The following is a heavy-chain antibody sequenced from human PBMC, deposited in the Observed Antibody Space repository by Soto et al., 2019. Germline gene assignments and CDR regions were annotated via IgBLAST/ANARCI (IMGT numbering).Heavy chain of an antibody. CDR3: AREVGHMDV. CDR2: VSPYNGDT. CDR1: GYTFTTYV. J-gene: IGHJ6*02. V-gene: IGHV1-18*04. Sequence: QVQLVQSGAGVKKPGAPVKVSCKAFGYTFTTYVINWVRQAPGQGLEGMGWVSPYNGDTTYAQKVQGRVTMTTDTSTRTAYLELRSLRSDDTAVYYCAREVGHMDVWGQGTTVTVSS.